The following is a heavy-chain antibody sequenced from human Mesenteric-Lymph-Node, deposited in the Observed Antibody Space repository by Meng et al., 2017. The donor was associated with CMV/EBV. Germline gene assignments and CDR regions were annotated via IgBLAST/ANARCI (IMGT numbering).Heavy chain of an antibody. V-gene: IGHV3-21*01. Sequence: FTFSRYSMNWVRQAPGKGPEWVASISSTSSYIYYADSVKGRFTISRDNAKNSLYLQMNSLRDEDTAVYYCARDRLPGYREDQNWFDPWGQGTPVTVSS. CDR1: FTFSRYS. D-gene: IGHD2-2*02. CDR3: ARDRLPGYREDQNWFDP. J-gene: IGHJ5*02. CDR2: ISSTSSYI.